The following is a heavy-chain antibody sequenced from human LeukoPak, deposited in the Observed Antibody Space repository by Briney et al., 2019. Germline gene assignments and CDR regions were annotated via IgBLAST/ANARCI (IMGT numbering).Heavy chain of an antibody. J-gene: IGHJ6*02. Sequence: GGSLRLSCAASGFTFSSYAMSWVRQAPGKGLEWVGRTRNRANSYTTDYAASVKGRFTISRDDLKSSLYLQMNSLRTEDTAVYYCARTPGEAIFGVVTLAYGMDVWGQGTTVTVSS. CDR1: GFTFSSYA. V-gene: IGHV3-72*01. CDR2: TRNRANSYTT. D-gene: IGHD3-3*01. CDR3: ARTPGEAIFGVVTLAYGMDV.